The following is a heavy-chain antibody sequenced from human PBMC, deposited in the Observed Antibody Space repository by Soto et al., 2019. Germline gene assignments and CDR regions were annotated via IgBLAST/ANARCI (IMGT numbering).Heavy chain of an antibody. CDR3: ARGGGYSGYGYYYGMDV. J-gene: IGHJ6*02. V-gene: IGHV3-11*06. D-gene: IGHD5-12*01. CDR2: ISSSSSYT. CDR1: GFTFSDYY. Sequence: PGGSLRLSCAASGFTFSDYYMTWLCQAPGKGLEWVSYISSSSSYTNYADSVKGRFTISRDNAKNSLYLQMNSLRAEDTAVYYCARGGGYSGYGYYYGMDVWGQGTTVTVSS.